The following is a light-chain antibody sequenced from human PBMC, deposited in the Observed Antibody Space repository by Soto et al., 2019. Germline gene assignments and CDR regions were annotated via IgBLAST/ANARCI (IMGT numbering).Light chain of an antibody. J-gene: IGKJ5*01. V-gene: IGKV3-15*01. CDR2: GAS. CDR1: QSVSSN. CDR3: QQYNNWPPIT. Sequence: IVVTLSPATVSVCTGEGATLSCRASQSVSSNLAWYQQKPGQAPRLLIYGASTRATGIPARFSGSGSGTEFTLTISSLQSEDFAVYYCQQYNNWPPITFGQGTRLEIK.